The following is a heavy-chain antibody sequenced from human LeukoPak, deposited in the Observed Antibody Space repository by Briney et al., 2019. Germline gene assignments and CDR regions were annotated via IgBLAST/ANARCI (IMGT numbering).Heavy chain of an antibody. CDR1: GYTFTSYD. D-gene: IGHD4-23*01. J-gene: IGHJ4*02. V-gene: IGHV1-8*01. Sequence: ASVKVSCKASGYTFTSYDINWVRQATGQGLEWMGWMNPNSGNTGYAQKFQGRVTMTRNTSISTAYMELSSLRSEDTAVYYCARDPADYGDNSGDYWGQGTLVTVSS. CDR3: ARDPADYGDNSGDY. CDR2: MNPNSGNT.